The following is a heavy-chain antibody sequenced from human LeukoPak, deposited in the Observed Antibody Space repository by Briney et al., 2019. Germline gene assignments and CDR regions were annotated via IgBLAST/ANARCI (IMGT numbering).Heavy chain of an antibody. CDR3: ARGPLTSGARYFDY. Sequence: ASVKVSCKASGYTFSSYDINWVRQATGQGLEWMAWMNPNSGSTGYTQKFQGRVTFTRNASISTAYMELSSRRSDDTAVYYCARGPLTSGARYFDYWGQGTLVTVSS. J-gene: IGHJ4*02. V-gene: IGHV1-8*03. D-gene: IGHD6-19*01. CDR1: GYTFSSYD. CDR2: MNPNSGST.